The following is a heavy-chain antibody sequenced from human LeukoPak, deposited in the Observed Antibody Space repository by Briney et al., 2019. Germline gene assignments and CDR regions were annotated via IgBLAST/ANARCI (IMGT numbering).Heavy chain of an antibody. J-gene: IGHJ4*02. CDR3: ARGRNYYDFWSGYYYDY. D-gene: IGHD3-3*01. CDR2: ISAYNGNT. V-gene: IGHV1-18*01. Sequence: GSSVKVSCKASGYTFTSYGISWVRQAPGQGLEWMGWISAYNGNTNYAQKLQGRVTMTTDTSTSTAYMELRSLRSDDTAVYYCARGRNYYDFWSGYYYDYWGQGTLVTVSS. CDR1: GYTFTSYG.